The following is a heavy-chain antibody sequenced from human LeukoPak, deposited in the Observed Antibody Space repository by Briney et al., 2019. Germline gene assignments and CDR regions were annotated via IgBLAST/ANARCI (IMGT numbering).Heavy chain of an antibody. CDR2: MYHNGST. V-gene: IGHV4-39*07. J-gene: IGHJ5*02. CDR1: GGSISSYSYY. D-gene: IGHD6-13*01. Sequence: SETLSLTCTVSGGSISSYSYYWGWIRQPPGKGLEWIGSMYHNGSTYYNPSLKSRVTISVDTSKNQFSLKLSSVTAADTAVYYCARRGGSSWYFHWFDPWGQGTLVTVSS. CDR3: ARRGGSSWYFHWFDP.